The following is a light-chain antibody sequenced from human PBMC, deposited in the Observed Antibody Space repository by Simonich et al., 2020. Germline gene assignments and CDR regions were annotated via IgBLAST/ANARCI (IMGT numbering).Light chain of an antibody. V-gene: IGKV4-1*01. J-gene: IGKJ4*01. Sequence: DIVMTQSPDSLAVSLVERATINCKSSPSVLYISNNKNYLAWYKQKPGQPPKLLIYWASTRESGVPDRFSGSGSGTDFTLTISSLQAEDVAVYYCQQYYSTPLTFGGGTKVEIK. CDR3: QQYYSTPLT. CDR1: PSVLYISNNKNY. CDR2: WAS.